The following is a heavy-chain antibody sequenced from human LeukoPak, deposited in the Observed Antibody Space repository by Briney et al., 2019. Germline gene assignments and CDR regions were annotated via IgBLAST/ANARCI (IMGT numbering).Heavy chain of an antibody. CDR2: IYSGGST. CDR1: GFTVSSNY. J-gene: IGHJ4*02. D-gene: IGHD5-24*01. V-gene: IGHV3-66*01. CDR3: ARDRGWLQKGGEASHLDY. Sequence: GGSLRLSCAASGFTVSSNYMSWVRQAPGKGLEWVSVIYSGGSTYYADSVKGRFTISRDNSKNTLYLQMNSLRAEDTAVHYCARDRGWLQKGGEASHLDYWGQGTLVTVSS.